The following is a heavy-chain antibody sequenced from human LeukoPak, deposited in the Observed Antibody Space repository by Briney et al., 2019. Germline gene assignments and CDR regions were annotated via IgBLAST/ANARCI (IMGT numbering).Heavy chain of an antibody. J-gene: IGHJ4*02. D-gene: IGHD1-26*01. CDR1: GNYW. V-gene: IGHV3-74*01. Sequence: GGSLRLSCAASGNYWMHWVRQAPGKGLVWVSHINSDGSWTSYADSVKGRFTISKDNAKNTVYLQMNNLRAEDTAVYYCVSYYETYWGRGTLVTVSS. CDR2: INSDGSWT. CDR3: VSYYETY.